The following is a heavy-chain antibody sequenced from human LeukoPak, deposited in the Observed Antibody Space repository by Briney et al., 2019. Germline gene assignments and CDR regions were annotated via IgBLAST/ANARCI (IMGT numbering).Heavy chain of an antibody. CDR2: INSDGSST. J-gene: IGHJ6*02. CDR3: AKVGSSGLEGYYYGMDV. CDR1: GLTFSNYW. D-gene: IGHD3-22*01. Sequence: GGSLRLSCATSGLTFSNYWMHWVRQAPGKGLVWVSHINSDGSSTRYADSVKGRFTISRDNAKNTVHLQMNSLRAEDTAVYYCAKVGSSGLEGYYYGMDVWGQGTTVTVSS. V-gene: IGHV3-74*01.